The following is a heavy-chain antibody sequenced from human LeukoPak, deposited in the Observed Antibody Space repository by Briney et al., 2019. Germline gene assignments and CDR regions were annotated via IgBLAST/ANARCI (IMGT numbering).Heavy chain of an antibody. CDR2: ISYDGSNK. D-gene: IGHD2-2*01. J-gene: IGHJ4*02. V-gene: IGHV3-30*18. CDR3: AKSRCSTSCYGIDYFDY. Sequence: GGSLRLSCAASGFTFSSYGMHWVRQAPDKGLEWVAVISYDGSNKYYADSVKGRFTISRDNSKNTLYLHMNSLRAEDTAVYYCAKSRCSTSCYGIDYFDYWGQGTLVTVSS. CDR1: GFTFSSYG.